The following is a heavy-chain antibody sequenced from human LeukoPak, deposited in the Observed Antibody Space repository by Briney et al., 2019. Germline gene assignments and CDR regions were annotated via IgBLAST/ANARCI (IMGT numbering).Heavy chain of an antibody. Sequence: PGGSLRLSCAPPLFSVISDWRQPGRQAPGKGLVWVSRINIDGSTTNYADSVKGRFTISRDNAKNTLYLQMNSLRAEDTAVYYCARGVRGSYGKFDYWGQGTLVTVSS. CDR1: LFSVISDW. CDR2: INIDGSTT. D-gene: IGHD1-26*01. J-gene: IGHJ4*02. V-gene: IGHV3-74*01. CDR3: ARGVRGSYGKFDY.